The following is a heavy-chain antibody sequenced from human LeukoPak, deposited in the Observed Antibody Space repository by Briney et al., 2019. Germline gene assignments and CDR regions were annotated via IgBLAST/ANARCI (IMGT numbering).Heavy chain of an antibody. CDR1: GFTFSSYS. D-gene: IGHD3-22*01. J-gene: IGHJ4*02. Sequence: PGGSLRLSCAASGFTFSSYSMTWVRQAPGKGLKWVSSISSSSSYIYYADSVKGRFTISRDNAKNPLYLQMNSLRAEDTAVYYCARDRSIDSSGYYYVVRPFDYWGQGTLVTVSS. V-gene: IGHV3-21*01. CDR3: ARDRSIDSSGYYYVVRPFDY. CDR2: ISSSSSYI.